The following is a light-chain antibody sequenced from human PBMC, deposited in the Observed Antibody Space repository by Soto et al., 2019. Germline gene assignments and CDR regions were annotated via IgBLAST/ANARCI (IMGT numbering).Light chain of an antibody. Sequence: EIVLTQSPGTLSLSPGERATLSCRASQGVNGYLAWYQQKPGQAPRLLIYDISNRATGIPARFSGSGSGTDFTLTISSLEPEDFAVYYCQYRSNWPPYTFGPGTKLEI. CDR3: QYRSNWPPYT. V-gene: IGKV3-11*01. CDR2: DIS. CDR1: QGVNGY. J-gene: IGKJ2*01.